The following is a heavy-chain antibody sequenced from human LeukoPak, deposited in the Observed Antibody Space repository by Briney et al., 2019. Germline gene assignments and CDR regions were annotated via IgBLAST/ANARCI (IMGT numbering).Heavy chain of an antibody. J-gene: IGHJ4*02. CDR1: GGSISSYY. Sequence: PSETLSLTCTVSGGSISSYYWSWIRQPPGKGLEWIGYIYYSGSTNYNPSLKSRVTISVDTSKNQFSLKLSSVTAADTAVYYCARDSIAAPGAGGYYFDYWGQGTLVTVSS. CDR3: ARDSIAAPGAGGYYFDY. CDR2: IYYSGST. V-gene: IGHV4-59*01. D-gene: IGHD6-6*01.